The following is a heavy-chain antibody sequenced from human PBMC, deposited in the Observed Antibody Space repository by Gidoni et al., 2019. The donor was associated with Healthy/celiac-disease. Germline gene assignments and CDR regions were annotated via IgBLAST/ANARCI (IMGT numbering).Heavy chain of an antibody. J-gene: IGHJ5*02. CDR3: ARDRMTTVTNWFDP. Sequence: EVQLVESGGGLVKPGGSLRLSCAASGFTFSSYSMNGVRQAPGKGLEWVSSISSSSSYIYYADSVKGRFTISRDNAKNSLYLQMNSLRAEDTAVYYCARDRMTTVTNWFDPWGQGTLVTVSS. D-gene: IGHD4-17*01. V-gene: IGHV3-21*01. CDR2: ISSSSSYI. CDR1: GFTFSSYS.